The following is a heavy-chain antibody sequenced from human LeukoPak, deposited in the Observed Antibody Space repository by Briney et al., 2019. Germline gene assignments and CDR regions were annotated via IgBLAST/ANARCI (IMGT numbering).Heavy chain of an antibody. CDR1: XXXXSTSGVA. J-gene: IGHJ4*02. CDR3: AHKSYSSSSVFFDY. CDR2: IYWDDAE. D-gene: IGHD6-6*01. Sequence: SGPTLVNPTXTLTLTCTXXXXXXSTSGVAVGXXXXXXXXXXXXXXLIYWDDAECYSPSLKSRLTITKDTSKNQVVLTMTNMDPXXXATYYCAHKSYSSSSVFFDYWGQGTLVTVSS. V-gene: IGHV2-5*02.